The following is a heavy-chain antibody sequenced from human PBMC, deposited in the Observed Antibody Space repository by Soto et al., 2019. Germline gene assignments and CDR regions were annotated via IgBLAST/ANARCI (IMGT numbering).Heavy chain of an antibody. J-gene: IGHJ4*02. CDR2: ISAHNGNP. V-gene: IGHV1-18*01. D-gene: IGHD1-1*01. CDR1: GYTFTSYG. CDR3: ARGRYGDY. Sequence: QVHLVQSGAEVKKPGASVKVSCKGSGYTFTSYGITWVRQAPGQGLEWMGWISAHNGNPDYAQKLQGRVTVTRDTSTSTAYMELRSPRSDDTAVYYCARGRYGDYWGQGALVTVSS.